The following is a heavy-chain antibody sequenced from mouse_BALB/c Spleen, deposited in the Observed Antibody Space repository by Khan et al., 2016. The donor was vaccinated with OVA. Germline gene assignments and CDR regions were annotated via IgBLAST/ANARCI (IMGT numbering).Heavy chain of an antibody. J-gene: IGHJ3*01. CDR2: ISTYYGHA. CDR1: GYTFTDFT. CDR3: SRGGGETRFAY. D-gene: IGHD1-3*01. Sequence: QVQLKESGAELVRPGVSVKLSCNVSGYTFTDFTMHWVRQSHAMSLEWIGVISTYYGHAPYNQAFKDKATLPVDTSSSTAYIELARLTSEDAAIYDCSRGGGETRFAYWGQGTLVTVSA. V-gene: IGHV1S137*01.